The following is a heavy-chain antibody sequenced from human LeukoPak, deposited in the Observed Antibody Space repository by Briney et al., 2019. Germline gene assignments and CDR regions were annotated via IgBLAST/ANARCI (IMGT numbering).Heavy chain of an antibody. D-gene: IGHD1-26*01. CDR3: ARKVGATDNAFDI. CDR2: ISWNSGSI. Sequence: GGSLRLSCAASGFTFDDYAMHWVRQAPGKGLEWVSGISWNSGSIGYADSVKGRFTISRDNAKNSLYLQMNSLRAEDTAVYYCARKVGATDNAFDIWGQGTMVTVSS. J-gene: IGHJ3*02. V-gene: IGHV3-9*01. CDR1: GFTFDDYA.